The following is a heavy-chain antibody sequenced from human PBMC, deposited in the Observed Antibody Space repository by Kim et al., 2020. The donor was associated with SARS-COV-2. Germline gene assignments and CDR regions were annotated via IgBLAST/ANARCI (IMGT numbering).Heavy chain of an antibody. V-gene: IGHV3-49*04. CDR2: VRSKFYGGTS. Sequence: GGSLRLSCAPFGFTFGNHAVTWVRQAPGKGLEWVGFVRSKFYGGTSEYAESVKGRFIFSRDNSKSIAYLQMDSLKTEDTAVYYCARLLVSTSLPSHYYYGADVWGQGTAVTVSS. D-gene: IGHD2-21*01. CDR1: GFTFGNHA. J-gene: IGHJ6*02. CDR3: ARLLVSTSLPSHYYYGADV.